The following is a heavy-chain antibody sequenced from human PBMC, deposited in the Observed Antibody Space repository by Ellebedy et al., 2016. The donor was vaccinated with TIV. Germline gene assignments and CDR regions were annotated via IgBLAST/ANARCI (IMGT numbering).Heavy chain of an antibody. D-gene: IGHD2-15*01. CDR2: INPSNNWT. Sequence: AASVKVSCKASGYPFTSYPMHWVRQAPGQGLEWMGIINPSNNWTSYAQKFQGRVTMTRDTSTSTVYMELSSLRSEDTAVYYCARDINRGGTSKFDYWGQGTLVTVSS. CDR1: GYPFTSYP. J-gene: IGHJ4*02. V-gene: IGHV1-46*01. CDR3: ARDINRGGTSKFDY.